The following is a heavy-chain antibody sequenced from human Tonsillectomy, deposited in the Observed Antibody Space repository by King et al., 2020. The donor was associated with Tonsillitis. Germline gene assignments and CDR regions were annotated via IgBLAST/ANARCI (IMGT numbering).Heavy chain of an antibody. Sequence: QLQESGPGLAKPSETLSLTCTVSGGSIRSHYWSWIRQPPGKGLEWIGYIYSIGSTNYNPSLKGRVTISVDTSKNQFSLKLSSVTAADTAVYYCARLLPEYSRSAGCFDYWGQGTLVTVSS. J-gene: IGHJ4*02. D-gene: IGHD6-6*01. CDR1: GGSIRSHY. V-gene: IGHV4-59*08. CDR2: IYSIGST. CDR3: ARLLPEYSRSAGCFDY.